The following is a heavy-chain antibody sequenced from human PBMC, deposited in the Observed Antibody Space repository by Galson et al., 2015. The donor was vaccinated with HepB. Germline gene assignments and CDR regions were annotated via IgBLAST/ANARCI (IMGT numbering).Heavy chain of an antibody. Sequence: TLSLTCTVSGGSISSGGYYWSWIRQHPGKGLEWIGYIYYSGSTYYNPSLKSRVTISVDTSKNQFSLKLSSVTAANTAVYYCATAFMVRGVIHAFDIWGQGTMVTVSS. V-gene: IGHV4-31*03. CDR2: IYYSGST. J-gene: IGHJ3*02. CDR1: GGSISSGGYY. D-gene: IGHD3-10*01. CDR3: ATAFMVRGVIHAFDI.